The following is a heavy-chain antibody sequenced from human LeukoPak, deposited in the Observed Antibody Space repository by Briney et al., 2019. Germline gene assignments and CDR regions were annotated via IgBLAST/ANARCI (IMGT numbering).Heavy chain of an antibody. J-gene: IGHJ4*02. D-gene: IGHD1-1*01. Sequence: GMSLRLSCAASGFTFRGSGMHWVRQAPGKGLEWVAIIWSDGSNKYYTDSVKGRFTISRDNSKNTVYLQMNSLRAEDTAVYYCAKDWGTTGATGWMFDYWGQGTPVTVSS. CDR1: GFTFRGSG. CDR2: IWSDGSNK. CDR3: AKDWGTTGATGWMFDY. V-gene: IGHV3-33*06.